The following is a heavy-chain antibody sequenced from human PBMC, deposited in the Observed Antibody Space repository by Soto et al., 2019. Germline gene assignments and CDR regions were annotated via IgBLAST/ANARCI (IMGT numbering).Heavy chain of an antibody. Sequence: QVQLVESGGGVVQPGRSLRVSCAASGFTFSSYGMHWVRQAPGKGLEWVAAISHDGGDIYYADSVKGRLTVSRDNTKSTLFLLMNSLRAEYTAVYYCAKPPWGRYYTSNVDSWGQGTLVTVSS. J-gene: IGHJ4*02. CDR3: AKPPWGRYYTSNVDS. CDR2: ISHDGGDI. D-gene: IGHD3-10*01. CDR1: GFTFSSYG. V-gene: IGHV3-30*18.